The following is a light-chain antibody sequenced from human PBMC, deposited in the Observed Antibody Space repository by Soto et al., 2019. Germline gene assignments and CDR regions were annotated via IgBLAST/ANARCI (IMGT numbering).Light chain of an antibody. V-gene: IGLV2-14*03. J-gene: IGLJ3*02. CDR1: SSDVGGYNY. CDR3: SPYTSSSPRLV. Sequence: QSALTQPASVSGSLGQSITISCTGTSSDVGGYNYVSWYQHHPDKAPKLMIFDVNNRPSGISSRFSGSKSGNTASLTISGLQAEDEAAYYCSPYTSSSPRLVFGGGTKLTVL. CDR2: DVN.